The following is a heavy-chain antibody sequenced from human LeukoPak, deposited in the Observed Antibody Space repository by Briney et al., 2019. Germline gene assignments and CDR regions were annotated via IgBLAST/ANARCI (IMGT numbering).Heavy chain of an antibody. CDR1: GFTVSNNY. J-gene: IGHJ4*02. CDR3: ARLVDTAMEN. D-gene: IGHD5-18*01. CDR2: IYSGGST. Sequence: GGSLRLSCAASGFTVSNNYMSWVRQAPGKGLEWVSVIYSGGSTYYADSVKGRFTISRDNSKNTLYLQMNSLRAVDTAVYYCARLVDTAMENWGQGTLVTVSS. V-gene: IGHV3-53*01.